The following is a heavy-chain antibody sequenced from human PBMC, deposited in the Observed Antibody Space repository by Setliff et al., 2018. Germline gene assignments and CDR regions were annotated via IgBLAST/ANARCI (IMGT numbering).Heavy chain of an antibody. D-gene: IGHD3-16*01. CDR1: GYTFTGYY. CDR3: ARDLGNWFDS. Sequence: ASVKVSCKASGYTFTGYYMHWVRQAPGQGLEWMGWINPNSGGTNYSQNFQGRVTMTRHTSISTAYIELRRLRSDDTAVYYCARDLGNWFDSWGQGTVVTVS. V-gene: IGHV1-2*02. J-gene: IGHJ5*01. CDR2: INPNSGGT.